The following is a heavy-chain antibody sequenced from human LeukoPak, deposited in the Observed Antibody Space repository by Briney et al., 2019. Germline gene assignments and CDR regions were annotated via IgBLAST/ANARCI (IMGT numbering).Heavy chain of an antibody. CDR1: GGSISSSSYY. J-gene: IGHJ4*02. D-gene: IGHD3-10*01. V-gene: IGHV4-61*02. CDR3: ARDTPGAIDY. Sequence: SETLSLTCTVSGGSISSSSYYWSWIRQPAGKGLEWIGRIYTSGSTNYNPSLKSRVTMSVDTSKNQFSLKLSSVTAADTAVYYCARDTPGAIDYWGQGTLVTVSS. CDR2: IYTSGST.